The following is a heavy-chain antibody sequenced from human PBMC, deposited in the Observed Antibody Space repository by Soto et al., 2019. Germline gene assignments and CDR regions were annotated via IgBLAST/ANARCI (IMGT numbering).Heavy chain of an antibody. CDR1: GFTFSSYG. CDR2: ISGSGVST. V-gene: IGHV3-23*01. Sequence: PGGSQRLSCAASGFTFSSYGMSWVRQAPGKGLEWVSAISGSGVSTYYADSVKGRFTISRDDSKNTLYLQMNSLRAEETAVYYCASTVFWSVDRSGDYFDYWGQGAMVAVSS. D-gene: IGHD3-3*01. CDR3: ASTVFWSVDRSGDYFDY. J-gene: IGHJ4*02.